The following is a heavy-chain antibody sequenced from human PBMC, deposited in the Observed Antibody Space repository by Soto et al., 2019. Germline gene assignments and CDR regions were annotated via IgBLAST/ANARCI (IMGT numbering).Heavy chain of an antibody. CDR1: GFTFSSYR. J-gene: IGHJ6*02. V-gene: IGHV3-7*05. CDR3: ARVRTENYYGMDV. CDR2: IKQDETEK. Sequence: EVQLVESGGGLVQPGGSLRLSCADSGFTFSSYRMSWVRQAPGKGLEWVANIKQDETEKYYVDSVKGRFAISRDNGKNTLYLQMNSLRAEDTAIYYCARVRTENYYGMDVWGQGTTVTVSS.